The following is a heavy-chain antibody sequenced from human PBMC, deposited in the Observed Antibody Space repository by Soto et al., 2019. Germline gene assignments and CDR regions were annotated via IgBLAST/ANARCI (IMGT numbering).Heavy chain of an antibody. J-gene: IGHJ4*02. CDR2: IYYSGST. CDR1: GGSISSYY. V-gene: IGHV4-59*01. D-gene: IGHD4-17*01. Sequence: SETLSLTCTVSGGSISSYYWSWIRQPPGKGLEWIGYIYYSGSTNYNPSLKSRVTISVDTSKNQFSLKLSSVTAADTAVYYCAREGYGGNSHYWGQGTLVTVSS. CDR3: AREGYGGNSHY.